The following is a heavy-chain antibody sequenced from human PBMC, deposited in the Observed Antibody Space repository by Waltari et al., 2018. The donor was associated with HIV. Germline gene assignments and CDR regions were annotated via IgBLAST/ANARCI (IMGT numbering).Heavy chain of an antibody. J-gene: IGHJ4*02. CDR1: GGSISSYG. V-gene: IGHV4-59*01. CDR2: IYYSGST. CDR3: ARSGSYRGYFDY. D-gene: IGHD1-26*01. Sequence: QVQLQESGPGLVKPSETLTLTCTVSGGSISSYGWSWLRQPPGKGLEWIGYIYYSGSTNYNPALKSRVTISVDTSKNQFSLKLSSVTAADTAVYYCARSGSYRGYFDYWGQGTLVTVSS.